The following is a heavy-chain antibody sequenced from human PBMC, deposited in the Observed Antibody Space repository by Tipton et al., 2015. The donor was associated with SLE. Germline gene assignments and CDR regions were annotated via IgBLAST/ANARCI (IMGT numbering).Heavy chain of an antibody. Sequence: GLVKPSETLSLTCTVSGYSISSGYYWGWIRQPPGKGLEWIGSIYHSGSTYYNPSLKSRVTISVDTSKNQFSLKLSSVTAADTAVYYCASRQLVKSLYFDYWGQGTLVTVSS. J-gene: IGHJ4*02. CDR1: GYSISSGYY. D-gene: IGHD6-6*01. V-gene: IGHV4-38-2*02. CDR3: ASRQLVKSLYFDY. CDR2: IYHSGST.